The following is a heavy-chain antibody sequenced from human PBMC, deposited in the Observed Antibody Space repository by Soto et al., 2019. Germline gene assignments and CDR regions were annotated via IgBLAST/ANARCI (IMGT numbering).Heavy chain of an antibody. V-gene: IGHV3-7*05. Sequence: EVQLVESGGGLVQPGGSLRLSCADSGFTFSSYWMSWVRQAPGKGLEWVANIKQDGNEKYYVDSVKGRFTISRDNAKNSLYLQMNSLRAEDTAVYYCARVVSLAAFYWGQGTLVTVSS. CDR3: ARVVSLAAFY. CDR1: GFTFSSYW. D-gene: IGHD6-6*01. J-gene: IGHJ4*02. CDR2: IKQDGNEK.